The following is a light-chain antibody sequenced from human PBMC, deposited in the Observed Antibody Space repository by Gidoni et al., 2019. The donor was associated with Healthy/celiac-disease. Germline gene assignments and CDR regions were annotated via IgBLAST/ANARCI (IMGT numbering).Light chain of an antibody. CDR1: SSNIGAGYD. J-gene: IGLJ3*02. V-gene: IGLV1-40*01. CDR2: GNS. Sequence: QSVLTQPPSVSGAPGQRVTIACTGSSSNIGAGYDVNWYQQLPGPAPKLLIYGNSKRPSGVPDRFSGSKSGTSASLAITGLQAEDEADYYCQSYDSSLSGVFGGGTKLTVL. CDR3: QSYDSSLSGV.